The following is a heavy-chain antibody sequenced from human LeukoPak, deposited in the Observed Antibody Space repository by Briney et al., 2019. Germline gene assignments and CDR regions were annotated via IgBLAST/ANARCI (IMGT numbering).Heavy chain of an antibody. CDR1: GFTFSSYG. CDR3: ARARGYYDSSGYEPYYYYYYGMDV. Sequence: GGSLRLSCAASGFTFSSYGMHWVRQAPGKGLEWVAVIWYDGSNKYYADSVKGRFTISRHNSKNTLYLQMNSLRAEDTAVYYCARARGYYDSSGYEPYYYYYYGMDVWGQGTTVTVSS. V-gene: IGHV3-33*08. D-gene: IGHD3-22*01. J-gene: IGHJ6*02. CDR2: IWYDGSNK.